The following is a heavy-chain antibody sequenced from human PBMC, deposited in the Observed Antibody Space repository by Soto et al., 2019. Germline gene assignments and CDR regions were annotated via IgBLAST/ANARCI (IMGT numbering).Heavy chain of an antibody. CDR2: IIPVFGTA. V-gene: IGHV1-69*01. CDR3: ARPLDYYFYAMDA. CDR1: GGLFSSYA. J-gene: IGHJ6*02. Sequence: QEQLVQSGAEVKKPGSSVKVSCKASGGLFSSYAISWVRQAPGQGLEWMGGIIPVFGTANYAQKFQGRVTITADESTNTAYMELRSLRSDDTAVYYCARPLDYYFYAMDAWGQGTTVTVSS.